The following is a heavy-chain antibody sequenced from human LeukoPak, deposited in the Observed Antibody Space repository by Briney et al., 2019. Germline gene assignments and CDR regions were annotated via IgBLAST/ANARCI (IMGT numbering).Heavy chain of an antibody. CDR3: ARGYSSSWYFNWFDP. Sequence: PSETLSLTSTVSGGSISSYYWSWIRQPPGKGLEWIGTIYHSGSTYYNPSLKSRVTISVDTSKNQFSLKLSSVTAADTAVYYCARGYSSSWYFNWFDPWGQGTLVTVSS. V-gene: IGHV4-59*08. D-gene: IGHD6-13*01. J-gene: IGHJ5*02. CDR2: IYHSGST. CDR1: GGSISSYY.